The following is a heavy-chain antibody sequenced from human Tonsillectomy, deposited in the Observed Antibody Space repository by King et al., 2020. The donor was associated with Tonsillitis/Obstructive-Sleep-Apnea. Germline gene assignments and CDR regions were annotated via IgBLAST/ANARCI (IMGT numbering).Heavy chain of an antibody. J-gene: IGHJ3*02. V-gene: IGHV4-59*01. CDR2: IYYSGST. CDR1: GGSISGYY. D-gene: IGHD2-15*01. Sequence: VQLQESGPGLVKPSETLSLTCTVSGGSISGYYWSWIRQPPGKGLEWIGYIYYSGSTNYNPSLKSRVTISVDTSKNQFSLKLSSVTAADTAVYYCAREEGDCSGGSCYPDAFDIWGQGTMVTVSS. CDR3: AREEGDCSGGSCYPDAFDI.